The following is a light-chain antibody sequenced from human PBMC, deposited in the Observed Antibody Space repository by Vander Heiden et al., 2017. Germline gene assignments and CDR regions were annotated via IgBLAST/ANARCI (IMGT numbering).Light chain of an antibody. CDR2: LGS. J-gene: IGKJ1*01. CDR1: PSLLHKNGYNY. Sequence: DIGMTQSPLSLPVTPRGTAPMYRRSSPSLLHKNGYNYLDWYLQKPGQSPHLLIYLGSNRASGVPDRFSGSGSGTDFTLKISRVEAEDVGVYYCLQALQTPPTFGQGTKVEIK. CDR3: LQALQTPPT. V-gene: IGKV2-28*01.